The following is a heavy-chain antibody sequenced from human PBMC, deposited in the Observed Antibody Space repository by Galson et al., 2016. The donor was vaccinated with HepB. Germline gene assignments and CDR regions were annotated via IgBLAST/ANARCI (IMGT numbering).Heavy chain of an antibody. V-gene: IGHV1-69*13. D-gene: IGHD3-16*02. Sequence: SVKVSCKPSGGTFSSFGISWVRQVPGQGLEWMGGIIPIFGSANYAQKFEGRVTITADQSTTKAYMELSSLTSDDTAVYYCARDYQYTHYFDYWGQGTLVTVSS. CDR2: IIPIFGSA. CDR3: ARDYQYTHYFDY. CDR1: GGTFSSFG. J-gene: IGHJ4*02.